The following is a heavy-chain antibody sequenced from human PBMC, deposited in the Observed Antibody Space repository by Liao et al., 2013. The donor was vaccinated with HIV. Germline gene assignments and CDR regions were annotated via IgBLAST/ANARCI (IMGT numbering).Heavy chain of an antibody. Sequence: QVQLQESGPGLVKPSETLSLTCTVSGASISTFCSTWIRHPAGKGLEWIGRVCSDGTTNYNPSLKSRLTMSVDTSKNQFSLKLSSVTAADTALYYCAREVSPAIIATPADFDYWGQGTLVTVSS. D-gene: IGHD2-15*01. CDR2: VCSDGTT. J-gene: IGHJ4*02. V-gene: IGHV4-4*07. CDR3: AREVSPAIIATPADFDY. CDR1: GASISTFC.